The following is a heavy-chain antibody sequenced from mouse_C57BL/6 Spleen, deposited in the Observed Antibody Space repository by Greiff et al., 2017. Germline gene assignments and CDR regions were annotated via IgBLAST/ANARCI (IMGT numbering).Heavy chain of an antibody. Sequence: QVQLQQSGAELARPGASVKMSCKASDYTFPTYTMHWIKQRPGQGLEWIGYINPSSDYTKYNQNFKDKATLTADKSSSTAYMQLSSLTSEDAAVYYCARGYYFDDWGQGTTLTVSS. V-gene: IGHV1-4*01. CDR3: ARGYYFDD. CDR2: INPSSDYT. J-gene: IGHJ2*01. CDR1: DYTFPTYT.